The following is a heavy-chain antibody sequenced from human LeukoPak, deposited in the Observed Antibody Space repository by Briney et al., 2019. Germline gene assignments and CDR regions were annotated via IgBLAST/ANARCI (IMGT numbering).Heavy chain of an antibody. CDR3: AKKRGIAVAGTLLFPFDY. V-gene: IGHV3-30*18. CDR1: GFTFSSYG. J-gene: IGHJ4*02. CDR2: ISYDGSNK. Sequence: GRSLRLSCAASGFTFSSYGMHWVRQAPGKGLEWVAVISYDGSNKHYADSVKGRFTISRDNSKNTLYLQMNSLRAEDTAVYYCAKKRGIAVAGTLLFPFDYWGQGTLVTVSS. D-gene: IGHD6-19*01.